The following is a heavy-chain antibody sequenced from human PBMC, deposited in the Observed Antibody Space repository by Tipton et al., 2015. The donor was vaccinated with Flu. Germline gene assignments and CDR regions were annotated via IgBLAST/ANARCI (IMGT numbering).Heavy chain of an antibody. CDR3: ARRDYSNYVSQPKNWFDH. D-gene: IGHD4-11*01. V-gene: IGHV4-38-2*02. Sequence: TLSLTCTVSGDSIRSDYYWGWIRQPPGKGLEWIGNVFHMGSPYYNPSLQSRATISVDSSRNRFSLKVKSVTAADTATYYCARRDYSNYVSQPKNWFDHWGQGILVTVSS. J-gene: IGHJ5*02. CDR1: GDSIRSDYY. CDR2: VFHMGSP.